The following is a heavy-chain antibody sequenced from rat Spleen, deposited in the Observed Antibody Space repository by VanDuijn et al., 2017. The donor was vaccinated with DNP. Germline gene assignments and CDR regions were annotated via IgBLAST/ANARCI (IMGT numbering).Heavy chain of an antibody. V-gene: IGHV5-25*01. CDR1: GFTFGDYA. CDR3: TTRGVGARYYWHFDF. CDR2: ISTSGGNT. J-gene: IGHJ1*01. D-gene: IGHD1-1*01. Sequence: EVQLVESGGGVVQPGRSLKLSCAASGFTFGDYAMAWVRQSPQKGLEWVATISTSGGNTYYRDSVKGRFTISRDNAKSTLYLQMNGLRSEDMATYYCTTRGVGARYYWHFDFWGPGTMVTVSS.